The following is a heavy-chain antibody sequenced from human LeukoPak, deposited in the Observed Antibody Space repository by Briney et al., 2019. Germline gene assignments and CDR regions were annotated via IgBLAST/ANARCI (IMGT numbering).Heavy chain of an antibody. CDR1: GFTVSSNY. CDR3: ARGDIVGATNDAFDI. CDR2: IYSGGST. V-gene: IGHV3-53*01. J-gene: IGHJ3*02. Sequence: GGSLRLSCAASGFTVSSNYMSWVRQAPGKGLEWVSVIYSGGSTYYADSVKGRFTISRDNAKNSLYLQMNSLRAEDTAVYYCARGDIVGATNDAFDIWGQGTMVTVSS. D-gene: IGHD1-26*01.